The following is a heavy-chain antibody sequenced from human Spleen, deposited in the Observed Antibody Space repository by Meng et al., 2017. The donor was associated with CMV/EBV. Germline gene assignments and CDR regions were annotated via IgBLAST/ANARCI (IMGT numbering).Heavy chain of an antibody. CDR1: GGSIRGSVYY. CDR3: AGGRTIAAR. CDR2: IYYTGST. J-gene: IGHJ1*01. Sequence: LPCTVSGGSIRGSVYYWGWIRQPPGKGLEWIGSIYYTGSTYYNTSLKSRVTLSVDTSKNQFYLKLTSVTAADTAVYYCAGGRTIAARWGQGTLVTVSS. D-gene: IGHD6-6*01. V-gene: IGHV4-39*07.